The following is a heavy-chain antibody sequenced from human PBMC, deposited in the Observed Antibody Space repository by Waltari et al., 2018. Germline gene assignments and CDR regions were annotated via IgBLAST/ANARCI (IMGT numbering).Heavy chain of an antibody. Sequence: QVQLVESGGGVVQPGRSLRLSCAASGFTFSSYAMHWVRQAPGKGLEWVAVISYDGSNKYYADSVKGRFTISRDNSKNTLYLQMNSLRAEDTAVYYCARDLGRYCSSTSCPPRYWGQGTLVTVSS. CDR3: ARDLGRYCSSTSCPPRY. J-gene: IGHJ4*02. V-gene: IGHV3-30-3*01. CDR2: ISYDGSNK. CDR1: GFTFSSYA. D-gene: IGHD2-2*01.